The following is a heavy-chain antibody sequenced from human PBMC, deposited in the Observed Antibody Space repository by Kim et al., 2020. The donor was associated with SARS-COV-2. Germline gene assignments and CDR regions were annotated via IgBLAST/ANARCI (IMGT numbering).Heavy chain of an antibody. CDR2: IYWDDDK. V-gene: IGHV2-5*02. CDR3: AHYSYYYDSSGYYRDFDY. J-gene: IGHJ4*02. CDR1: GFSLSTSGVG. D-gene: IGHD3-22*01. Sequence: SGPTLVNPTQTLTLTCTFSGFSLSTSGVGVGWIRQPPGKALEWLALIYWDDDKRYSPSLKSRLTITKDTSKNQVVLTMTNMDPVDTATYYCAHYSYYYDSSGYYRDFDYWGQGTLVTVSS.